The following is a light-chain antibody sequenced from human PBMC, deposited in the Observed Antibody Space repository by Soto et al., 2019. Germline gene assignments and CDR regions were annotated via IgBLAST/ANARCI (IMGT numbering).Light chain of an antibody. J-gene: IGKJ1*01. CDR2: GAS. CDR1: QSVSNNY. Sequence: TQSPGTLSLSPGERATLSCRASQSVSNNYLAWYQQKPGQAPRLLIYGASNRATGISDRFTGSGSGTDFTLTNTTLEPEDFAVYYCQQYGSSPRTFGLGTKVDI. V-gene: IGKV3-20*01. CDR3: QQYGSSPRT.